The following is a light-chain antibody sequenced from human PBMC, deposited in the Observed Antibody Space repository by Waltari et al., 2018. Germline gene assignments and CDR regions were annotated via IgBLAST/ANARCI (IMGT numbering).Light chain of an antibody. Sequence: DIQMTQSPSSLGASVGDRVTITCRASQSVITYLNWYQQKPGEAPKLLIYAGSVLQSGVPSRFSGSGSWTDFTLTISSVQPEDFATYYCQQTWTFGPGTRVDIK. CDR3: QQTWT. J-gene: IGKJ3*01. CDR1: QSVITY. V-gene: IGKV1-39*01. CDR2: AGS.